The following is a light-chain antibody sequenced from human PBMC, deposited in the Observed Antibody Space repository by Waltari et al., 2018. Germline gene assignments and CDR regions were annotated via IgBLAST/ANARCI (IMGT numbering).Light chain of an antibody. J-gene: IGKJ1*01. CDR3: QQYNSYPWT. V-gene: IGKV1-5*03. CDR1: QPINSW. CDR2: KAS. Sequence: DIQMTQSPSTLSASIGDRVTITCRASQPINSWLAWYQQKPGKAPNLLIYKASRLQSGVPSRVSGSAAGTEFTLTISSLQPDDFATYYCQQYNSYPWTFGQGTKVEIK.